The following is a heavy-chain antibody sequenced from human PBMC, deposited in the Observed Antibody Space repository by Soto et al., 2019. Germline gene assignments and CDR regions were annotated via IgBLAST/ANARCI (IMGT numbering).Heavy chain of an antibody. D-gene: IGHD6-13*01. Sequence: QVQLVQSGAEVKKPGASVQVSCKASGYTFTSYAMHWVRQAPGQRLEWMGWINAGNGNTKYSQKFQRRVTITRDTSASTAYMELSSLRSEETAVYYCARDSSSWYNDYWGQGTLVTVSS. CDR1: GYTFTSYA. J-gene: IGHJ4*02. CDR3: ARDSSSWYNDY. V-gene: IGHV1-3*01. CDR2: INAGNGNT.